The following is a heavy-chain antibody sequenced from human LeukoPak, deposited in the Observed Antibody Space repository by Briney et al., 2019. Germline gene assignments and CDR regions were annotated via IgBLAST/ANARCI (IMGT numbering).Heavy chain of an antibody. CDR2: LFYSGST. J-gene: IGHJ4*02. V-gene: IGHV4-59*01. Sequence: PSETLSLTCTVSGGSISSYYWSWIRQPPGKGLEWITYLFYSGSTDYNPSLESRVTISVDTSKNQFSLKLRSVTAADTAVYYCATVAVIRGVTYFDYWGQGTLVTVSS. D-gene: IGHD3-10*01. CDR1: GGSISSYY. CDR3: ATVAVIRGVTYFDY.